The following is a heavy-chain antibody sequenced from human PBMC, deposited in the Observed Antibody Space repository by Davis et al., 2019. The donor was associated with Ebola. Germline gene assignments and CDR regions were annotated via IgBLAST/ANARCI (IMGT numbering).Heavy chain of an antibody. CDR1: GGSFSGYY. CDR3: ARVSVFYNWFDP. V-gene: IGHV4-34*01. J-gene: IGHJ5*02. CDR2: INHSGST. Sequence: GSLRLSCAVYGGSFSGYYWSWIRQPPGKGLEWIGEINHSGSTNYNPSLKSRVTISVDTSKNQFSLKLSSVTAADTAVYYCARVSVFYNWFDPWGQGTLVTVSS. D-gene: IGHD2-8*01.